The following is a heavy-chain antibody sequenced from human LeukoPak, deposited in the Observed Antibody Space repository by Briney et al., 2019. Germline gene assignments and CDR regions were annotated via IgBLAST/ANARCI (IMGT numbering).Heavy chain of an antibody. D-gene: IGHD3-9*01. V-gene: IGHV3-23*01. CDR3: VKDSWRYDY. CDR2: ISGSGDRP. CDR1: GFIFRNFA. Sequence: PGGSLRLSCAASGFIFRNFARSWVREAPGKGVEWVSLISGSGDRPYYPDSVKGRFTISRDNSKNTLYLQMNSLRAEDTAVYYCVKDSWRYDYWGQGALVTVSS. J-gene: IGHJ4*02.